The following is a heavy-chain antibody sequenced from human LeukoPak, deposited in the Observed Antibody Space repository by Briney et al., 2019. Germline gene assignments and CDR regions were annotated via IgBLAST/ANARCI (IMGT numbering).Heavy chain of an antibody. D-gene: IGHD3-22*01. J-gene: IGHJ3*02. CDR1: GYSFTSYW. V-gene: IGHV5-51*01. CDR3: ARLDHYYDSSGYYLARPNNAFDI. Sequence: GESLKISCKGSGYSFTSYWIGWVRQMPGKGLEWMDIIYPGDSDTSYSTSFQGQVPISADKSISTDYLQWSSLKTSDTAMYFCARLDHYYDSSGYYLARPNNAFDIWGQGTMVTVSS. CDR2: IYPGDSDT.